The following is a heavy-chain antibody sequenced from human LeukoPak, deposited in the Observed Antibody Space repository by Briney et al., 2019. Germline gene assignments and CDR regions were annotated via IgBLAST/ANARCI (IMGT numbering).Heavy chain of an antibody. Sequence: SETLSLTCVVSDYSISRAYYWGWIRQTPGKGLEWIGNIYQSGGAFYKPSLKSRVTISIDTSKNHFSLKLSSVTAADTAVYYCARTPEFFDSSGYDPSSAFDIWGRGTMVTVSS. J-gene: IGHJ3*02. CDR2: IYQSGGA. V-gene: IGHV4-38-2*01. CDR1: DYSISRAYY. CDR3: ARTPEFFDSSGYDPSSAFDI. D-gene: IGHD3-22*01.